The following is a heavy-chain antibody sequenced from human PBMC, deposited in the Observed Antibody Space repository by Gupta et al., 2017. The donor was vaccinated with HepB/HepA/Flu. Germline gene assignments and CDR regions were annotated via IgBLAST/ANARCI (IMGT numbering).Heavy chain of an antibody. D-gene: IGHD1-14*01. V-gene: IGHV3-21*01. CDR3: AREVGITSPFDY. Sequence: EVQLVESGGGLVKPGGSLRLSCAASGFTFRSYSMNWVRQAPGKGREWVSSISSSSSYIYYADSVKGRFTISRDNAKNSLYLQMNSLRAEDTAVYYWAREVGITSPFDYWGQGTLVTVSS. CDR1: GFTFRSYS. J-gene: IGHJ4*02. CDR2: ISSSSSYI.